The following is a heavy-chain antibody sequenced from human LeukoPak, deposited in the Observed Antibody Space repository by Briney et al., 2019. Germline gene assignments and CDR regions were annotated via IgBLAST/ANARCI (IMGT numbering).Heavy chain of an antibody. J-gene: IGHJ6*02. V-gene: IGHV4-39*01. Sequence: RPSETLSLTCTVSGGSISSSSYYWGWMRQPPGKGLEWIGRIYYSGSTYYNPSLNSRVTISVDTSKNQFSLKLSSVAAADTAVYYCARHCSSTSCYYYGMDVWGQGTTVTVSS. CDR3: ARHCSSTSCYYYGMDV. D-gene: IGHD2-2*01. CDR2: IYYSGST. CDR1: GGSISSSSYY.